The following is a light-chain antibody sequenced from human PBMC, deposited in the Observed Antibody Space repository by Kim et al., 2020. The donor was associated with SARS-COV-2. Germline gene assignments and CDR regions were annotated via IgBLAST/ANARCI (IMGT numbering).Light chain of an antibody. CDR3: STWDNSLSGWV. J-gene: IGLJ3*02. CDR1: GNNVGVQG. Sequence: PTLTCSGNGNNVGVQGAAWLQHHQGHPPKLLSSRNDRRPSGISERFSTFRSGYTASLTITGLQAEDEADYYCSTWDNSLSGWVFGGGTQLTVL. V-gene: IGLV10-54*01. CDR2: RND.